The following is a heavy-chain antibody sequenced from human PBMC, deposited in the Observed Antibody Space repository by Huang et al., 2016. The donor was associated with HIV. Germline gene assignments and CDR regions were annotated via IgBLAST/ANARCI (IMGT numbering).Heavy chain of an antibody. Sequence: QVQLVESGGGVVQPGGSLRLSCAASGFTFSSYGMHWVRQDPGKGLEWVAFIRYDVSNKYYADSVGGGFTISRDNSKSTLYLQMNSLRAEDTAVYYCAKGSMANAFDIWGQGTMVTVSS. J-gene: IGHJ3*02. CDR1: GFTFSSYG. CDR2: IRYDVSNK. D-gene: IGHD3-10*01. CDR3: AKGSMANAFDI. V-gene: IGHV3-30*02.